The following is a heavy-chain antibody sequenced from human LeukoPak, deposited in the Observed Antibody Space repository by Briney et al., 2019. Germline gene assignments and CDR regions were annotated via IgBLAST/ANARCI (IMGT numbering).Heavy chain of an antibody. J-gene: IGHJ5*02. CDR1: GGSISSYY. Sequence: SETLSLTCTVSGGSISSYYWSWIRQPPGKGLEWIGYIYYSGSTNYNPSLKSRVTISVDKSKNQFSLKLNSVTAADTAVYYCARDYCTSTTCPNWFGPWGQGTLVTVSS. CDR3: ARDYCTSTTCPNWFGP. CDR2: IYYSGST. V-gene: IGHV4-59*12. D-gene: IGHD2-2*01.